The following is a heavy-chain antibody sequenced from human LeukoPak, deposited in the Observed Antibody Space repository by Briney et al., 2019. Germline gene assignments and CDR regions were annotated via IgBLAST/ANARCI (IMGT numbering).Heavy chain of an antibody. CDR2: VDPEDGET. CDR3: ATGGLRYFDWPHYFDY. J-gene: IGHJ4*02. CDR1: GYTFTDYY. D-gene: IGHD3-9*01. Sequence: GASVKVSCKVSGYTFTDYYMHWVQQAPGKGLERMGLVDPEDGETIYAEKFQGRVTITADTSTDTAYMELSSLRSEDTAVYYCATGGLRYFDWPHYFDYWGQGTLVTVSS. V-gene: IGHV1-69-2*01.